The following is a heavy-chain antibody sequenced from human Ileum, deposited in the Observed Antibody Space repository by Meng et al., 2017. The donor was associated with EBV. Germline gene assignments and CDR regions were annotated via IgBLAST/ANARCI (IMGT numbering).Heavy chain of an antibody. CDR2: INTNTGKP. J-gene: IGHJ5*02. CDR1: GYIFTSDA. CDR3: ARGSNWFDR. V-gene: IGHV7-4-1*02. Sequence: QVKLVQSGAELKKPGAAAKVSCKASGYIFTSDAINWVRQTPGHGLEWMGWINTNTGKPMYAQGFTGRFVFFLDNSINTAYLQINSLQSDDTAVYYCARGSNWFDRWGQGTLVTVSS.